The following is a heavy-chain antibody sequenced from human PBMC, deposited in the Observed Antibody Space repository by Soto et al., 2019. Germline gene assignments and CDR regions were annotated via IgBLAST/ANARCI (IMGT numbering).Heavy chain of an antibody. CDR2: IKEDGSEK. J-gene: IGHJ4*02. CDR1: GFTFSTYW. Sequence: EVQLVESGGGLVQPGGSLRLSCAASGFTFSTYWMSWVRQAPGKGLEWVANIKEDGSEKYYVDSVKGRFTIARDNANNSLNLQTNSLRAENKAVYYCVRVGRLGGYWGQGTLVTVSS. V-gene: IGHV3-7*03. CDR3: VRVGRLGGY. D-gene: IGHD3-16*01.